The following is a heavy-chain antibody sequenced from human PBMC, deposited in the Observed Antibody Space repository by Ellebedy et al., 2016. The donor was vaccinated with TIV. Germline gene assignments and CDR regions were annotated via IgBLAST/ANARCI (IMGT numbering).Heavy chain of an antibody. J-gene: IGHJ3*01. CDR2: VSYDGSSD. CDR1: GFTFSLYA. Sequence: GESLKISCAASGFTFSLYAMHWVRQSPGKGLEWVAIVSYDGSSDSYADSVKGRFTISRDNSKDTLFLQMNSLRAEDTAIYFCARDPVGVGPAFDVWGQGTMVTVSS. CDR3: ARDPVGVGPAFDV. V-gene: IGHV3-30-3*01. D-gene: IGHD4-23*01.